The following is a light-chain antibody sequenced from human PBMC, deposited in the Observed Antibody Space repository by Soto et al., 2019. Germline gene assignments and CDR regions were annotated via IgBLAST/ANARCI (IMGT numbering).Light chain of an antibody. CDR1: QAIGNS. J-gene: IGKJ4*01. V-gene: IGKV1-16*01. CDR3: QHYHNYPLT. CDR2: DIL. Sequence: DIQLTQSPSSLSASVGDRVTITCRASQAIGNSLAWFQQRPGKAPKSLIYDILNLQDGVPSRFSGSGSGTEFTLTISSLQPEDFATYYCQHYHNYPLTFGGGTKVEIK.